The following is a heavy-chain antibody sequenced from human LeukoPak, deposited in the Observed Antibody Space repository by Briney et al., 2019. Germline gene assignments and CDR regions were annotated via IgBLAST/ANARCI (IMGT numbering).Heavy chain of an antibody. Sequence: GASVKVSFKASGYTFTIYGISWVRQAPGQGLEWMGWIGAYNGNTNYAQKLQGRVTMTTDTSTSTAYMELRSLRSDDTAVYYCARVGSPGIAAAGTYWGQGTLVTVSS. CDR1: GYTFTIYG. D-gene: IGHD6-13*01. J-gene: IGHJ4*02. V-gene: IGHV1-18*01. CDR2: IGAYNGNT. CDR3: ARVGSPGIAAAGTY.